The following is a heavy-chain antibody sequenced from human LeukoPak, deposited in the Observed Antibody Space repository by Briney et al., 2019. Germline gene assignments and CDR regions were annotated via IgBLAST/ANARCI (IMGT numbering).Heavy chain of an antibody. CDR2: IYTSGST. V-gene: IGHV4-4*07. J-gene: IGHJ4*02. CDR3: ARDYNDILTGCFDY. Sequence: SETPSLTCTVSGGSMTSYYWSWIRQPAGKGLEWIGRIYTSGSTNYNPSLKSRVTMSVDTSKNQFSLELRSVTAADTALYYCARDYNDILTGCFDYWGQGTLATVSP. CDR1: GGSMTSYY. D-gene: IGHD3-9*01.